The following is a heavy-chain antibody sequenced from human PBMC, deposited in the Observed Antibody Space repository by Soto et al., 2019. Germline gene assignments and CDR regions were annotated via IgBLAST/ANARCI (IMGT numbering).Heavy chain of an antibody. CDR1: RGSISSGTNY. CDR3: ARHEGGWYFDS. J-gene: IGHJ4*02. Sequence: QLQLQESGPGLVKPSETLSLTCTVSRGSISSGTNYWAWIRQPPGKGLEWLANIDYSGSTFYNPYPKVRLNRSVDTSKNQRSLQLRSLTAADAVVYYGARHEGGWYFDSGGQGTQVTVSS. V-gene: IGHV4-39*01. D-gene: IGHD3-16*01. CDR2: IDYSGST.